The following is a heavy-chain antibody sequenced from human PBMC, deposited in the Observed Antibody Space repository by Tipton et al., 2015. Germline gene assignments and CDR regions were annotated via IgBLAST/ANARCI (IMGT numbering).Heavy chain of an antibody. CDR3: ARGLRGYSSN. J-gene: IGHJ4*02. CDR2: IFFSGTT. V-gene: IGHV4-61*01. CDR1: GGSVNNDRHY. D-gene: IGHD5-18*01. Sequence: TLSLTCTVSGGSVNNDRHYWSWIRQPPGKGLEWIGYIFFSGTTNYNPSLKSRVTISLDVSKNQFSLQLKSLTAADTAVYYCARGLRGYSSNWSQGSLVTVSS.